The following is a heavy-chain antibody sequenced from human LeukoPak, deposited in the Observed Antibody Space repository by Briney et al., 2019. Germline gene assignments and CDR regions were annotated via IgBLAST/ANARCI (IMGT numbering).Heavy chain of an antibody. J-gene: IGHJ4*02. V-gene: IGHV3-23*01. CDR1: GFTFSSYA. CDR2: ISGSGGST. CDR3: AKLQIVVVYYFDY. D-gene: IGHD2-15*01. Sequence: GGSLRLSCAASGFTFSSYAMSWVRQAPGKGLEWVSAISGSGGSTYYADSVKGRFTISRDNSKNTLYLQMNSLRAEDTAGYYCAKLQIVVVYYFDYWGQGTLVTVSS.